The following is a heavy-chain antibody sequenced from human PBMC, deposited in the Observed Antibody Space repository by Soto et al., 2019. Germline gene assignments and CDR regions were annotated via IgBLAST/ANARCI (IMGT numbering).Heavy chain of an antibody. CDR3: ARVARDYVDWFDP. CDR1: GDSISGSSYY. Sequence: SETLSLTCTVSGDSISGSSYYWAWIRQPPGKGLEWIGSIYYSGRTYQNPSLKSRVTISVDTSKNEFSLNLRSVTAADTGVYYCARVARDYVDWFDPWGQGTLVTVSS. J-gene: IGHJ5*02. D-gene: IGHD4-17*01. CDR2: IYYSGRT. V-gene: IGHV4-39*01.